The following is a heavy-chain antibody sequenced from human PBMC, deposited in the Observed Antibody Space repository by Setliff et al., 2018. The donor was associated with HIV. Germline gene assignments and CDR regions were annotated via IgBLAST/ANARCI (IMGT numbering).Heavy chain of an antibody. V-gene: IGHV1-2*02. CDR1: GHIFTDYY. J-gene: IGHJ4*02. Sequence: GASVKVSCKASGHIFTDYYIHWVRQAPGQGLEWMGWINPNGGYTNYAQKFLGRVTMTQDTSFTTAYLELSRLGSDDTAVYYCAADNYNCNSFDSWGQGSLVTVSS. CDR3: AADNYNCNSFDS. D-gene: IGHD3-3*01. CDR2: INPNGGYT.